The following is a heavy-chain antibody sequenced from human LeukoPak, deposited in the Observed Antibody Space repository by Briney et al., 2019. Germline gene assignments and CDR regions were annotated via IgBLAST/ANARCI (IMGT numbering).Heavy chain of an antibody. D-gene: IGHD1-26*01. J-gene: IGHJ4*02. CDR2: ITSTSSHV. V-gene: IGHV3-21*01. CDR3: ARDILGSQTPFDY. Sequence: GGSLRLSCEASGFTFSTYNMNWVRQAPGKRLEWVSSITSTSSHVFYADSVKGRFTISRDNARNSLFLQMNSLRAEDTAAYYCARDILGSQTPFDYWGQGTLVTVSS. CDR1: GFTFSTYN.